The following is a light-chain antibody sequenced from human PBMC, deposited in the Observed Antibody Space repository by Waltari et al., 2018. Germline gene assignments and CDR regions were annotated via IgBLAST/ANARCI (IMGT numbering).Light chain of an antibody. CDR1: SSNIGNYS. V-gene: IGLV1-51*01. J-gene: IGLJ2*01. Sequence: QSVLTQPPSVSAAPGQKVTISCSGSSSNIGNYSVSWYHQLPGAAPKLLIYDNNKRPSGIPDRFSASKSGTSATLGITGLQIGDEADYYCATWDNSLSEVVFGGGTKLTVL. CDR3: ATWDNSLSEVV. CDR2: DNN.